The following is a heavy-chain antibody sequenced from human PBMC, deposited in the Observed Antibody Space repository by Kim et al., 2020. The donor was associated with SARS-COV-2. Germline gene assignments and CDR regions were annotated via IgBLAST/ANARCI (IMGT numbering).Heavy chain of an antibody. CDR2: IYYSGST. D-gene: IGHD3-22*01. J-gene: IGHJ3*02. CDR1: GGSISSSSYY. Sequence: SETLSLTCTVSGGSISSSSYYWGWIRQPPGKGLEWIGSIYYSGSTYYNPSLKSRVTISADTSENQFSLKLSSVTAADTAVYYCARPDSSGSDAFDIWGQGTMVTVSS. V-gene: IGHV4-39*01. CDR3: ARPDSSGSDAFDI.